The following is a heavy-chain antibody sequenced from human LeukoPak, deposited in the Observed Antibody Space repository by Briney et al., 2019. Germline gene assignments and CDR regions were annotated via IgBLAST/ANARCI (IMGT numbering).Heavy chain of an antibody. CDR1: GGSISSYY. V-gene: IGHV4-4*07. J-gene: IGHJ6*03. CDR2: IYTSGST. D-gene: IGHD3-3*01. CDR3: ARDRPHYDFWSGQGYYYYMDV. Sequence: SETLSLTCAVSGGSISSYYWSWIRQPAGKGLEWIGRIYTSGSTNYNPSLKSRVTMSVDTSKNQFSLKLSSVTAADTAVYYCARDRPHYDFWSGQGYYYYMDVWGKGTTVTVSS.